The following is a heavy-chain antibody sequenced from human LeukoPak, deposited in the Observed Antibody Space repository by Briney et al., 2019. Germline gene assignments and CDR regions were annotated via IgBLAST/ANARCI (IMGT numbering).Heavy chain of an antibody. V-gene: IGHV3-9*01. CDR3: AKESYYDSSGLSL. Sequence: QPGRSLRLSCAASGFTFDDYAMHWVRQAPGKGLEWDSGISWNSGSIGYADSVKGRFTISRDNAKNSLYLQMNSLRAEDTALYYCAKESYYDSSGLSLWGQGTLVTVSS. CDR1: GFTFDDYA. J-gene: IGHJ4*02. CDR2: ISWNSGSI. D-gene: IGHD3-22*01.